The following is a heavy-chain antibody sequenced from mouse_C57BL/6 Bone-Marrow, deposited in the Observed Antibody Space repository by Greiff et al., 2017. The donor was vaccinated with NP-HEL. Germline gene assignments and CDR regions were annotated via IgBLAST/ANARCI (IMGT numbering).Heavy chain of an antibody. V-gene: IGHV1-80*01. Sequence: QVQLKESGAELVKPGASVKISCKASGYAFSSYWMNWVKQRPGKGLEWIGQIYPGDGDTNYNGKFKGKATLTADQSSSTAYMQLSSLTSEDAAVYFGARSENWDDYAMDYWGQGTSVTVSS. CDR2: IYPGDGDT. CDR1: GYAFSSYW. CDR3: ARSENWDDYAMDY. D-gene: IGHD4-1*01. J-gene: IGHJ4*01.